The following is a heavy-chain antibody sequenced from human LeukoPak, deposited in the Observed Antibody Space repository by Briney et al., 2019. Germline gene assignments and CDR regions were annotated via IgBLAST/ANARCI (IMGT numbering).Heavy chain of an antibody. CDR3: AKGYYGSGSYYRYYFDY. V-gene: IGHV4-61*02. Sequence: PSETLSLTCTVSGGSISSGSYYWSWIRQPAGKGLEWIGRIYTSGSTNYNPSLKSRVTISVDTSKNQFSLKLSSVTAADTAVYYCAKGYYGSGSYYRYYFDYWGQGTLVTVSS. CDR2: IYTSGST. J-gene: IGHJ4*02. D-gene: IGHD3-10*01. CDR1: GGSISSGSYY.